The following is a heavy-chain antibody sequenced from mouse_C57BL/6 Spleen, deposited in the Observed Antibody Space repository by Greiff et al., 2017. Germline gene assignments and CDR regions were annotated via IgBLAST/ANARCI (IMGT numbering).Heavy chain of an antibody. CDR1: GFTFSSYG. J-gene: IGHJ1*03. CDR2: FSRGGSYA. V-gene: IGHV5-6*01. CDR3: ARHGGYGSSPGWYFDV. D-gene: IGHD1-1*01. Sequence: EVQLVESGGDLVKPGGSLKLSCAASGFTFSSYGMSWVRQTPDKRLEWVATFSRGGSYAYYPDSVKGRFTISRDNAKNTLYLQMSSLKSEDTAMYYCARHGGYGSSPGWYFDVWGTGTTVTVSA.